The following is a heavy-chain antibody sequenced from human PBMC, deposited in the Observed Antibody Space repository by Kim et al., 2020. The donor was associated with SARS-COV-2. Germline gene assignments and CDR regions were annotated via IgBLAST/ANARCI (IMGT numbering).Heavy chain of an antibody. V-gene: IGHV4-34*01. Sequence: NYNPPLKSRVTISVDTSKSQFSLKLSSVTAADTAVYYCAGRGWLQKMVDYWGQGTLVTVSS. D-gene: IGHD5-12*01. CDR3: AGRGWLQKMVDY. J-gene: IGHJ4*02.